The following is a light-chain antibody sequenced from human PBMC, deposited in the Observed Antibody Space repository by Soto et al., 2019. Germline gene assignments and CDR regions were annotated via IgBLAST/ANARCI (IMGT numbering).Light chain of an antibody. Sequence: QSVLTQPPSASGTPGQRVAISCSGGSSDIGSNPVNWYLHLPGAAPKLLIYRDNQRPSWGPDRFSGSKSGTSASLTISGLQSEDEADYFCSAWDDSIYGPVFGGGTKLTVL. CDR1: SSDIGSNP. CDR3: SAWDDSIYGPV. V-gene: IGLV1-44*01. J-gene: IGLJ2*01. CDR2: RDN.